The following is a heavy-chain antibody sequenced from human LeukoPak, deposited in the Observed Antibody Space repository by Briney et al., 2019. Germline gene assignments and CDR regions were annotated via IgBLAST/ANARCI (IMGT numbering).Heavy chain of an antibody. CDR2: IDTSSSTI. CDR1: GFTFSTYS. V-gene: IGHV3-48*01. Sequence: GGSLRLSCAASGFTFSTYSMNWVRQAPGKGLEWVSYIDTSSSTIYYADSVKGRFTISRDSAKNSLYLQMNSLRAEDTAVYYCARGDLVVASRGFAFDIWGQGTMVTVSS. CDR3: ARGDLVVASRGFAFDI. D-gene: IGHD5-12*01. J-gene: IGHJ3*02.